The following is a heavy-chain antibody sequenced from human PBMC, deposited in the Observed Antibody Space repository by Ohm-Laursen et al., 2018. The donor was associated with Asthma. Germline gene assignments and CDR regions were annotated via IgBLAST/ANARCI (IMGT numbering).Heavy chain of an antibody. V-gene: IGHV4-31*03. D-gene: IGHD2-2*01. CDR3: AREKMPYYGMDV. J-gene: IGHJ6*02. CDR2: IYYSGST. Sequence: SQTLSLTCTVSGASIGSGGYYWSWIRQHPGKGLEWIGYIYYSGSTYYNPSLKSRITISVDTSKNQFSLKLSSVTAADTAVYYCAREKMPYYGMDVWGQGTTVTVSS. CDR1: GASIGSGGYY.